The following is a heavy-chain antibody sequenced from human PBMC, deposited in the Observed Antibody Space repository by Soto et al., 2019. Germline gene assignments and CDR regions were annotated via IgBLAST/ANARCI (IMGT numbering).Heavy chain of an antibody. D-gene: IGHD6-19*01. J-gene: IGHJ5*02. CDR2: IDSNGEK. CDR3: ARRHLAVAVSPWFDP. CDR1: GLSITDSEMG. V-gene: IGHV2-26*01. Sequence: QVTLKESGPVLVNPTETLTLRCTVSGLSITDSEMGVSWIRQPPGQPLEWLAHIDSNGEKSYRTFLKSRLAISKDTAKSKIVLTMTNMAPADTATYYCARRHLAVAVSPWFDPWGQGIPVTVSS.